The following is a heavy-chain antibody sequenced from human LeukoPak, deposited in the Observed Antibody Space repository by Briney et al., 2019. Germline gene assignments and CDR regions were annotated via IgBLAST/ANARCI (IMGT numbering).Heavy chain of an antibody. Sequence: GGSLRLSCAASGFSFSDHEMNWVRQAPGKGLEWVSYLSSSGNAYYADSVKGRFTISRDKSQNTLYLQMNSLRAEDTAVYYCAKMPPGSKRFDYWGQGTLVTVSS. D-gene: IGHD2-2*01. V-gene: IGHV3-48*03. CDR1: GFSFSDHE. CDR3: AKMPPGSKRFDY. J-gene: IGHJ4*02. CDR2: LSSSGNA.